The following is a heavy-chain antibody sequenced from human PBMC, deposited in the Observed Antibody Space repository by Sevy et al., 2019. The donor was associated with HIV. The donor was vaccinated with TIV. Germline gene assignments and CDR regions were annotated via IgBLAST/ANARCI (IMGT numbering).Heavy chain of an antibody. V-gene: IGHV3-15*01. CDR3: TTGDPYNRYGYMRPYFFDY. D-gene: IGHD5-18*01. CDR1: GFTFTNTW. J-gene: IGHJ4*02. CDR2: IKSKTDGGTG. Sequence: VGSLRLSCTASGFTFTNTWMSWVRQAPGKGLEWVGRIKSKTDGGTGDYAAPVKGRFSISRDDSKNTLYLQMNSLKTEDTAVYYCTTGDPYNRYGYMRPYFFDYWGQGTLVTVSS.